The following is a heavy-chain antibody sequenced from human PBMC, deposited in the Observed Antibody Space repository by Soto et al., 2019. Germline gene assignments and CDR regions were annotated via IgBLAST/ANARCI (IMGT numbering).Heavy chain of an antibody. J-gene: IGHJ6*02. CDR3: AKNGQPPYYYYGMDV. V-gene: IGHV1-2*04. CDR2: INPNSGGT. Sequence: ASVKVSCKASGGSFNTFAISWVRQAPGQGLEWMGWINPNSGGTNYAQKFQGWVTMTRDTSISTAYMELSRLRSDDTAVYYCAKNGQPPYYYYGMDVWGQGTTVTVSS. CDR1: GGSFNTFA. D-gene: IGHD2-8*01.